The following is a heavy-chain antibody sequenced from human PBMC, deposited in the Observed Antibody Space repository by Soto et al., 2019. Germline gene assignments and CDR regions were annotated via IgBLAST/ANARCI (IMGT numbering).Heavy chain of an antibody. V-gene: IGHV1-18*01. CDR3: ARDGRTAAEYLPH. CDR2: ISAYNGNR. J-gene: IGHJ1*01. Sequence: QVQLVQSGAEVKKPGASVKVSCKASGYTFFNYGISWVRQAPGQGLEWMGWISAYNGNRNYAQKFQGRVTMTTDTSTSTAYKEMGGMTSDDTAVYYCARDGRTAAEYLPHWGQGTLVTVSS. CDR1: GYTFFNYG. D-gene: IGHD2-15*01.